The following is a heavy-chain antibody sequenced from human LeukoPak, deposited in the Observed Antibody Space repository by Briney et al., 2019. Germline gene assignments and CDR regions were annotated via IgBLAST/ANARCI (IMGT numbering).Heavy chain of an antibody. CDR3: ARRDGYCSSTSCYADYYYGMDV. J-gene: IGHJ6*02. CDR1: GYSFTSYW. CDR2: IYPGDSDT. V-gene: IGHV5-51*01. D-gene: IGHD2-2*01. Sequence: GESLKISCKGSGYSFTSYWIGWVRQTPGKGLEWMGIIYPGDSDTTYSPSFQGQVTISADKSISTAYLQWSSLKASDAAMYYCARRDGYCSSTSCYADYYYGMDVWGQGTTVTVSS.